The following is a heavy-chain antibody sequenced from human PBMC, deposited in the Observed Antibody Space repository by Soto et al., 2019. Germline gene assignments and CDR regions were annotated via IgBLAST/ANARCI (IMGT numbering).Heavy chain of an antibody. CDR1: GGSISSYY. J-gene: IGHJ4*02. CDR2: IYYSGST. CDR3: ARAGPAGQHTDRPPVY. D-gene: IGHD6-13*01. Sequence: SETLSLTCTVSGGSISSYYWSWIRQPPGKGLEWIGYIYYSGSTNYNPSLKSRVTISVDTSKNQFSLKLSSVTAADTAVYYCARAGPAGQHTDRPPVYWGQGTLVTVSS. V-gene: IGHV4-59*01.